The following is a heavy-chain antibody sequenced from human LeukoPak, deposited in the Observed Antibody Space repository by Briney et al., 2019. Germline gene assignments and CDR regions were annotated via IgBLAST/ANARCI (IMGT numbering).Heavy chain of an antibody. Sequence: GGSLRLSGAASGFTFSSYWMSWVRQAPGKGLEWVANIKQDGSEKYYVDSVKGRFTISRDNAKNSLYLQMNSLRAEDTAVYYCARDGEMATFDYWGQGTLVTVSS. CDR2: IKQDGSEK. CDR3: ARDGEMATFDY. V-gene: IGHV3-7*05. CDR1: GFTFSSYW. D-gene: IGHD5-24*01. J-gene: IGHJ4*02.